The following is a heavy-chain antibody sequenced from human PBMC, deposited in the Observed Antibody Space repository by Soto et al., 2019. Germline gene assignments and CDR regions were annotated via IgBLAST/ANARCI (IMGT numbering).Heavy chain of an antibody. J-gene: IGHJ5*02. Sequence: ASVKVSCKASGYTFTRYTMNWVRQAPGQRLEWMGWINPDNGNTKSSQKFQDRVIITRDTSASTAYMDLGSLRSEDTAVYYCARGIATGQLDPWGQGTLVTVSS. V-gene: IGHV1-3*01. CDR1: GYTFTRYT. CDR3: ARGIATGQLDP. CDR2: INPDNGNT. D-gene: IGHD2-15*01.